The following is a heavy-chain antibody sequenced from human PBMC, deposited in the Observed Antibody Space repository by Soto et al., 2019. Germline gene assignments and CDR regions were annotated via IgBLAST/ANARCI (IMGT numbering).Heavy chain of an antibody. V-gene: IGHV3-23*01. CDR2: SDGSGGIT. CDR1: GFTLGTTD. CDR3: VKNSGWFNT. Sequence: GGSLRLSWAASGFTLGTTDMSWVRQAPGEGLEWVSTSDGSGGITYYADSVKGRFTISRDNSRNTVYLQMNSLSGDDTALYYCVKNSGWFNTWGQGALVTVSS. D-gene: IGHD3-10*01. J-gene: IGHJ5*02.